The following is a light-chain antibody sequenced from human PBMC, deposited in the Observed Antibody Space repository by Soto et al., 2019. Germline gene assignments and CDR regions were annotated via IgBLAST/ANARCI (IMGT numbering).Light chain of an antibody. CDR3: SSSTTSSTRV. J-gene: IGLJ1*01. CDR2: EVT. CDR1: SSDIGIYKY. V-gene: IGLV2-14*01. Sequence: QPVLTQPASVSGSPGQSIAISCTGSSSDIGIYKYVSWYQQHPGKVPKLIIYEVTNRPSGVSNRFSGSKSGTTASLTISGLQAEDEADYYCSSSTTSSTRVFGTGTKLTVL.